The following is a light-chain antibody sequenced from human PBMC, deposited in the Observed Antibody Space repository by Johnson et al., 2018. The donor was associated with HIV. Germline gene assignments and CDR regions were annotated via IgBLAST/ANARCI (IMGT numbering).Light chain of an antibody. CDR2: ENN. J-gene: IGLJ1*01. Sequence: QSVLTQPPSVSAASGQKVTISCSGSTSNIGNNYVSWYQQLPGTAPKLLIYENNKRPSGIPDRFSGSKSGTSATLGITGLQTGDEADYYCGTWDSSLSAVYVFGTGTKVTVL. CDR1: TSNIGNNY. V-gene: IGLV1-51*02. CDR3: GTWDSSLSAVYV.